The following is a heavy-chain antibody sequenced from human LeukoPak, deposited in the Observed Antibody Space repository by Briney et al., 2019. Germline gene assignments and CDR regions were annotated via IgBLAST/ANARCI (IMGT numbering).Heavy chain of an antibody. D-gene: IGHD6-19*01. CDR1: GFTFSSYG. J-gene: IGHJ3*02. CDR2: ISYDGSKK. CDR3: AKSGLAVAGNRDAFDI. Sequence: HPGGSLRLSCAASGFTFSSYGMHWVRQAPGKGLEWVAVISYDGSKKYYADSVKGRFTISRDNSKNTLYLQMNSLGAESMAVYYCAKSGLAVAGNRDAFDIWGQGTMVTVSS. V-gene: IGHV3-30*18.